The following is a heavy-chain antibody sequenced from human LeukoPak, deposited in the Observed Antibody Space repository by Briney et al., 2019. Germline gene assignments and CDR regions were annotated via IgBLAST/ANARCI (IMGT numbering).Heavy chain of an antibody. V-gene: IGHV3-74*01. Sequence: GGSLRLSCTTTGFTSSIYSMHWVRQAPGKGLVWVSRINSDGSSTSYADSVKGRFTISRDNAKNTLYLQMNSLRVEDTAVYYCARDYGRSRDYGMDVWGPGTTVTVSS. CDR1: GFTSSIYS. CDR2: INSDGSST. CDR3: ARDYGRSRDYGMDV. D-gene: IGHD3-10*01. J-gene: IGHJ6*02.